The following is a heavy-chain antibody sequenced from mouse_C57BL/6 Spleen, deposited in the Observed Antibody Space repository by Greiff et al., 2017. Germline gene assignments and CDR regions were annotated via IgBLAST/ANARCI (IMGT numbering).Heavy chain of an antibody. V-gene: IGHV1-53*01. J-gene: IGHJ4*01. CDR3: ARPMVTTLYYYAMDY. Sequence: VQLQQPGTELVKPGASVKLSCKASGYTFTSYWMHWVKQRPGQGLEWIGNINPSNGGTNYNEKFKSKATLTVDKSSSTAYMQLSSLTSEDSAVYYCARPMVTTLYYYAMDYWGQGTSVTVSS. CDR2: INPSNGGT. CDR1: GYTFTSYW. D-gene: IGHD2-1*01.